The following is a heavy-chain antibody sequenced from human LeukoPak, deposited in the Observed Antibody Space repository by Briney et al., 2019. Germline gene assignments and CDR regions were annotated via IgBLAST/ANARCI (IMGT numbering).Heavy chain of an antibody. CDR3: TTDLYYDYVWGSYRHFDY. CDR2: IKSKTDGGTT. D-gene: IGHD3-16*02. V-gene: IGHV3-15*01. CDR1: GFTFSNAW. Sequence: PGGSLRLSCAASGFTFSNAWMSWVRQAPGKGLEWVGRIKSKTDGGTTDYAAPVKGRFTISGDDSKNTLYLQMNSLKTEGTTVYYCTTDLYYDYVWGSYRHFDYWGQGTLVTVSS. J-gene: IGHJ4*02.